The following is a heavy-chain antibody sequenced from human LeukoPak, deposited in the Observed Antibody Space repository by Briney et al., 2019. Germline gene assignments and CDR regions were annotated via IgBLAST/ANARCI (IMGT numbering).Heavy chain of an antibody. J-gene: IGHJ1*01. CDR2: INAGNGNT. V-gene: IGHV1-3*01. Sequence: GASVKVSCKASGYTSTSYAMHWVRQAPGQRLEWMGWINAGNGNTKYLQKFQGRVTITRDTSASTAYMELSSLRSEDTAVYYCARDPRAWELGGYFQHWGQGTLVTVSS. CDR3: ARDPRAWELGGYFQH. D-gene: IGHD1-26*01. CDR1: GYTSTSYA.